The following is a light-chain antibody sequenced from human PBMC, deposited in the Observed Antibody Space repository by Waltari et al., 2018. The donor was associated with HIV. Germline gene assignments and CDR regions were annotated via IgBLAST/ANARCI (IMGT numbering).Light chain of an antibody. CDR1: KLGDRY. Sequence: SYELTQPPSVSVSPGQTASITCSGDKLGDRYAYWYQQKPGQSPVLVIYEDNKRPSGIPERFSGSKSGNTATLTISGTQARDEADYYGQAWDSSTVVFGGGTKLTVL. J-gene: IGLJ2*01. V-gene: IGLV3-1*01. CDR2: EDN. CDR3: QAWDSSTVV.